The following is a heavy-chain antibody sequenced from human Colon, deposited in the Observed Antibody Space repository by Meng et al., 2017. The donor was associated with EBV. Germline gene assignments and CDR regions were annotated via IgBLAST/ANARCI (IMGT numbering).Heavy chain of an antibody. CDR3: ARGGYYSFDY. CDR2: IYHSGST. CDR1: GGSISSVYW. J-gene: IGHJ4*02. Sequence: QVPPPESGPGLVKPSETLALTCAVSGGSISSVYWWTWVRQSPGKGLEWIGEIYHSGSTNYNPSLKSRVTISVDKSKNQFSLKLTSVTAADTAVYYCARGGYYSFDYWGQRTLVTVSS. D-gene: IGHD5-18*01. V-gene: IGHV4-4*02.